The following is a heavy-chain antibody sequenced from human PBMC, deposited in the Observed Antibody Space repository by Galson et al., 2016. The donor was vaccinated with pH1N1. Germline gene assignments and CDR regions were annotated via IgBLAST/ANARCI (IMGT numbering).Heavy chain of an antibody. Sequence: SLRLSCAASGFIFTNYWMHWVRQAPGRALVWVARVNNDGSSTNYADSVKGRFTLSRDNAKNTVFLEMSSLRAEDTGAYYCVRGRYCSGGSCYSPTAEYFQHWGRGTLLTVSS. CDR1: GFIFTNYW. CDR2: VNNDGSST. CDR3: VRGRYCSGGSCYSPTAEYFQH. D-gene: IGHD2-15*01. J-gene: IGHJ1*01. V-gene: IGHV3-74*01.